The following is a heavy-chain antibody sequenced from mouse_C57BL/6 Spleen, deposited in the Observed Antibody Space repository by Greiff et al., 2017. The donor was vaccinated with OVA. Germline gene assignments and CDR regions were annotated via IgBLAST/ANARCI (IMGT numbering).Heavy chain of an antibody. Sequence: VQLQQSGAELVRPGASVTLSCKASGYTFTDYEMHWVKQTPVHGLEWIGAIDPETGGTAYNQKFKGKAILTADKSSSTAYMELRSLTSEDSAVYYCTRTDYYGSSPYFDYWGQGTTLTVSS. CDR3: TRTDYYGSSPYFDY. V-gene: IGHV1-15*01. CDR2: IDPETGGT. D-gene: IGHD1-1*01. CDR1: GYTFTDYE. J-gene: IGHJ2*01.